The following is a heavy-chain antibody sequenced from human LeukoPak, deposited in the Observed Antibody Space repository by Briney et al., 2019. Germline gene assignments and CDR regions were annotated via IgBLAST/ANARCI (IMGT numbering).Heavy chain of an antibody. J-gene: IGHJ5*02. D-gene: IGHD3-10*01. CDR3: ARDPEYYYGSGSPRFDP. Sequence: SVKVSCKASGGTFSNYAISWVRQAPGQGLEWMGGIIPIFGTGNYAQKFQGRVTITADESTSTAYMELRSLRSDDTAVYYCARDPEYYYGSGSPRFDPWGQGTLVTVSS. CDR1: GGTFSNYA. CDR2: IIPIFGTG. V-gene: IGHV1-69*13.